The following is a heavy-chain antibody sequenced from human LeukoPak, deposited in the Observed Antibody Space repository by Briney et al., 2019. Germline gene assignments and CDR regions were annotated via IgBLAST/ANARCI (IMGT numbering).Heavy chain of an antibody. CDR2: IYYSGST. J-gene: IGHJ4*02. CDR3: ARVHYDILTGYHYYYFDY. Sequence: SETLSLTCTVSGGSISSYYWSWIRQPPGKGLEWIGYIYYSGSTNYNPSLKSRVTISVDTSKNQFSLKLSSVTAADTAVYYCARVHYDILTGYHYYYFDYWGQGTLVTVSS. V-gene: IGHV4-59*01. D-gene: IGHD3-9*01. CDR1: GGSISSYY.